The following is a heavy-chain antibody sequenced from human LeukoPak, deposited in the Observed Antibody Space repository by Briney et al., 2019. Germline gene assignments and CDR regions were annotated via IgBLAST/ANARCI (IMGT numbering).Heavy chain of an antibody. V-gene: IGHV1-24*01. Sequence: ASVKVSCKVSGYTLTELSMHWVRQAPGKGLEWMGGFDPEDGETIYAQKFQGRVTMTEDTSTDTAYMELSSLRSEDTAVYYCARVVWGYCSSTSCFWGSAFDIWGQGTMVTVSS. CDR1: GYTLTELS. D-gene: IGHD2-2*01. J-gene: IGHJ3*02. CDR3: ARVVWGYCSSTSCFWGSAFDI. CDR2: FDPEDGET.